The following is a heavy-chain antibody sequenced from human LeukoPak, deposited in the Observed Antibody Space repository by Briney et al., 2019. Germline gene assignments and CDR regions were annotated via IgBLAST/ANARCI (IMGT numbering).Heavy chain of an antibody. CDR3: ARRKEVQTTFDY. CDR1: GFVFSSSW. CDR2: IKEDGSET. D-gene: IGHD4/OR15-4a*01. J-gene: IGHJ4*02. V-gene: IGHV3-7*01. Sequence: GGSLRLSCAASGFVFSSSWVGWVRLAPGKGLEWVANIKEDGSETYYVDSVKGRFTISRDNAKNSLDLQMNSLRDEDTALYYCARRKEVQTTFDYWGQGTLVTVSS.